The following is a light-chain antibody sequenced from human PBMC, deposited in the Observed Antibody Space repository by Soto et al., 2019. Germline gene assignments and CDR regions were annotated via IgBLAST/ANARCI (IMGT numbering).Light chain of an antibody. V-gene: IGKV3-20*01. CDR2: DAS. CDR1: QTVTNDY. CDR3: QQYGFSPIS. Sequence: EVVLTQSPGTLSFSHGERVTLSGRGSQTVTNDYLAWYQQKDGQAPRLLIYDASTRATGVPDRLSGSGSAPEYTLPITRLEPEDFAVYSCQQYGFSPISFGQGTRLEIK. J-gene: IGKJ5*01.